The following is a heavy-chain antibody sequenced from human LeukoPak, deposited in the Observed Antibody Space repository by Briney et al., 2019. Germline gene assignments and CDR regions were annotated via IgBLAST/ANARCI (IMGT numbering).Heavy chain of an antibody. D-gene: IGHD3-10*01. CDR3: TRFRGSGSSTLYSFDY. CDR1: QFTFNNNA. V-gene: IGHV3-23*01. CDR2: LSGDSSSI. J-gene: IGHJ4*02. Sequence: GGSLRLSCAASQFTFNNNAMSWVRQAPGKGLEWVSGLSGDSSSIYYAASVKGRFTISRDNSKNMLYLQMNSLRAEDTAVYYCTRFRGSGSSTLYSFDYWGQGSMVTVAP.